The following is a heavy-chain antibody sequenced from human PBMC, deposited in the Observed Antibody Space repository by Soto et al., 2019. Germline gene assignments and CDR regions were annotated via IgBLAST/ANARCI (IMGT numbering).Heavy chain of an antibody. CDR1: GFTVSTYG. Sequence: QVQLVESGGGVVQPGRSLRLSCAVSGFTVSTYGMHWVRQAPGKGLEWVAVISRDGGTKYYADSVKGRFTISRDNSRNALFVEMNSVRGDDVAVYYCTGEVASGYWGQGTLVTVSS. J-gene: IGHJ4*02. CDR2: ISRDGGTK. V-gene: IGHV3-30*03. CDR3: TGEVASGY. D-gene: IGHD2-8*02.